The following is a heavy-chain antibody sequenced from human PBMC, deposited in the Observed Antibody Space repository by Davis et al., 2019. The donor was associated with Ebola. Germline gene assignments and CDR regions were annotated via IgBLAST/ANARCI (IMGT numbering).Heavy chain of an antibody. CDR1: GFTFSSYS. CDR2: ISSSSSYI. J-gene: IGHJ6*03. V-gene: IGHV3-21*01. CDR3: ARAIRAAAGIYYYYMDV. D-gene: IGHD6-13*01. Sequence: PGGSLRLSCAASGFTFSSYSMNWVRQAPGKGLEWVSSISSSSSYIYYADSVKGRFTISRDNAKNSLYLQMNSLRAEDTAVYYCARAIRAAAGIYYYYMDVWGKGTTVTVSS.